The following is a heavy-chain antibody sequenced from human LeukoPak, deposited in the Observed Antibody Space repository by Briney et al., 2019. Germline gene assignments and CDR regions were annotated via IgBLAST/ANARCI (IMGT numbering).Heavy chain of an antibody. Sequence: PGGSLRLSCAASGFTFSSYEMNWVRQAPGKGLEWVSYISSGSTIYYADSVKSRFTISRDNAKNSLYLQMNSLRAEDTAVYYCAKDRCSNGIGCYYYYMDVWGKGTTVTISS. D-gene: IGHD2-8*01. V-gene: IGHV3-48*03. CDR1: GFTFSSYE. CDR3: AKDRCSNGIGCYYYYMDV. CDR2: ISSGSTI. J-gene: IGHJ6*03.